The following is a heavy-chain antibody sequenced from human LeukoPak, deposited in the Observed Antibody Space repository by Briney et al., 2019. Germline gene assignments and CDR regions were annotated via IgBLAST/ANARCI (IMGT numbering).Heavy chain of an antibody. J-gene: IGHJ4*02. D-gene: IGHD3-22*01. V-gene: IGHV4-38-2*02. CDR1: GYSISSGYY. CDR2: IYHSGST. Sequence: SETLSLTCTVSGYSISSGYYWGWIRQPPGKGLEWIGSIYHSGSTYYNPSLKSRVTISVDTSKSQFSLKLSSVTAADTAVYYCARAGYYYDSSGYYLVSAEIDYWGQGTLVTVSS. CDR3: ARAGYYYDSSGYYLVSAEIDY.